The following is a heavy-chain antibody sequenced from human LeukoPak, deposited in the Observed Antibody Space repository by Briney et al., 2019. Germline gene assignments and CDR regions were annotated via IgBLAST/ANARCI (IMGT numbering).Heavy chain of an antibody. J-gene: IGHJ4*02. CDR1: GDSISSTNW. V-gene: IGHV4-4*02. CDR3: ARGSGSYLLDY. Sequence: SETLSLTCAVSGDSISSTNWWTWVRPPPGKGLEWIGEIYHSGATNYNPSLKRRVTISVDKSKNQFSLKLNSVTAADTAIYYCARGSGSYLLDYWGQGTLVTVSS. CDR2: IYHSGAT. D-gene: IGHD3-10*01.